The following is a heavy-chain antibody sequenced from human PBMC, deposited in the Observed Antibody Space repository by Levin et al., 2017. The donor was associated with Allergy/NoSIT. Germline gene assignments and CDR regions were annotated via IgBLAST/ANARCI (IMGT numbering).Heavy chain of an antibody. CDR2: IYYSGST. CDR1: GGSISSYY. J-gene: IGHJ5*02. V-gene: IGHV4-59*01. Sequence: RSQTLSLTCTVSGGSISSYYWSWIRQPPGKGLEWIGYIYYSGSTNYNPSLKSRVTISVDTSKNQFSLKLSSVTAADTAVYYCARVGIAAAGTGNWFDPWGQGTLVTVSS. D-gene: IGHD6-13*01. CDR3: ARVGIAAAGTGNWFDP.